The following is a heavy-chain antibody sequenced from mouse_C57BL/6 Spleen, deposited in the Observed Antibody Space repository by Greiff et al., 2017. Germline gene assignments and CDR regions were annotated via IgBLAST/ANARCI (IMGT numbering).Heavy chain of an antibody. CDR2: ISSGSSTI. J-gene: IGHJ3*01. V-gene: IGHV5-17*01. D-gene: IGHD2-1*01. CDR1: GFTFSDYG. CDR3: ARPGNYVGFAY. Sequence: EVQLQESGGGLVKPGGSLKLSCAASGFTFSDYGMHWVRQAPEKGLEWVAYISSGSSTIYYADTVKGRFTISRDNDKNTLCLQMTSLRSKDTAMYCCARPGNYVGFAYWGRGTLVTVSA.